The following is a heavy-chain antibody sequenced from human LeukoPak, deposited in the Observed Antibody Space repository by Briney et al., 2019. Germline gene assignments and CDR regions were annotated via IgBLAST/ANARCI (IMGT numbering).Heavy chain of an antibody. D-gene: IGHD3-3*01. J-gene: IGHJ4*02. V-gene: IGHV3-30-3*01. CDR1: GFTFSSYA. Sequence: PGGSLRLSCAASGFTFSSYAMHWVRQAPGKGLEWVAVISYDGSNKYYADSVKGRFTISRDNSKNTLYLQMNSLRAEDTAVYYCARATDFGVVIPYFDYWGQGTLVTVSS. CDR2: ISYDGSNK. CDR3: ARATDFGVVIPYFDY.